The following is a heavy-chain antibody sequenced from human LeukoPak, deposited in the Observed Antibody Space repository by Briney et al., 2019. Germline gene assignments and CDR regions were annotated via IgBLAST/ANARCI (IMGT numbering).Heavy chain of an antibody. CDR1: GYTFTIYG. V-gene: IGHV1-18*01. Sequence: ASVKVSCKASGYTFTIYGISWVRQAPGQGLEWMGWISAYNGNTNYTQKLQGRVTMTTDTSTSTAYMELRSLRSDDTAVYYCASYDFWSGSPSHWGQGTLVTVSS. CDR2: ISAYNGNT. J-gene: IGHJ4*02. D-gene: IGHD3-3*01. CDR3: ASYDFWSGSPSH.